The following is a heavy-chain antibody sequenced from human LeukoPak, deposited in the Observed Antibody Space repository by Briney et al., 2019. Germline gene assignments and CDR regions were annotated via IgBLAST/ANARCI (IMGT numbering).Heavy chain of an antibody. J-gene: IGHJ4*02. D-gene: IGHD1-26*01. CDR2: VSYDEKTI. CDR1: GFTFTGHS. Sequence: GGSLRLSCVASGFTFTGHSMHWVRQAPGKGLEWVAVVSYDEKTIFYADSLKGRFTVSRDNSKNTVYLQMNSLRDEDTAVYYCAREKQSGGTPFDYWGQGSLVTVSS. CDR3: AREKQSGGTPFDY. V-gene: IGHV3-30*04.